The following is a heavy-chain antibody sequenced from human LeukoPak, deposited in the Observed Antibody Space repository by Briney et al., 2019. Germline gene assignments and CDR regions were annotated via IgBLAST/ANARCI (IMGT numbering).Heavy chain of an antibody. D-gene: IGHD3-10*01. J-gene: IGHJ4*02. CDR3: ARDLRRGLDY. CDR1: GGSINSYH. Sequence: SETLSLTCTVSGGSINSYHWSWIRQPPGKGLEWIGYIYYSGTTNYNPSLKSRVTMSVDTSKNQFALKLSSVTAADTAVYYCARDLRRGLDYWGQGTLVTVFS. V-gene: IGHV4-59*01. CDR2: IYYSGTT.